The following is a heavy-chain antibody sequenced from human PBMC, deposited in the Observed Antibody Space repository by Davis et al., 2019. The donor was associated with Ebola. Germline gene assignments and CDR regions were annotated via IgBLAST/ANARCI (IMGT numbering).Heavy chain of an antibody. D-gene: IGHD2-21*02. CDR1: GFTFSSYW. V-gene: IGHV3-74*01. CDR2: IKSDGSST. Sequence: HTGGSLRLSCAASGFTFSSYWMHWVRQAPGKGLVWVSRIKSDGSSTSYADSVKGRFTISRDNAKNTLYLQMNSLKAEDTAVYYCAREGGDDAFDIWGQGTMVTVSS. J-gene: IGHJ3*02. CDR3: AREGGDDAFDI.